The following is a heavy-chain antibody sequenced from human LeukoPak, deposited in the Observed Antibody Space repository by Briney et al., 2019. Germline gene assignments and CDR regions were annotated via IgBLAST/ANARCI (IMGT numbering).Heavy chain of an antibody. Sequence: GGSLRLSCAASGFTLRYGMSWVREAPGRGLEWVSAVSGSGGSTDYADSVKGRFTISRDTSKDTMYLQLNSLRPEDTAVYYCVRVISGTPNWFDPWGLGTLVTVSS. V-gene: IGHV3-23*01. J-gene: IGHJ5*02. CDR2: VSGSGGST. CDR3: VRVISGTPNWFDP. D-gene: IGHD1-20*01. CDR1: GFTLRYG.